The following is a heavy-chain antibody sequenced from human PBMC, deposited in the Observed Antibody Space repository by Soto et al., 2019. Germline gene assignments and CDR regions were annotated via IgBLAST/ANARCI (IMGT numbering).Heavy chain of an antibody. CDR3: AYLPCSGGSCYWFSFSGMDV. Sequence: QITLKESGPTLVKPTQTLTLTCTFSGFSLSTSGVGVAWIRQPPGKALEWLALIYWDDDKSYRPSLESRLTITKDPSKNQVVLTMTNMDSVDTATYYCAYLPCSGGSCYWFSFSGMDVWGQGTTVTVSS. CDR1: GFSLSTSGVG. V-gene: IGHV2-5*02. D-gene: IGHD2-15*01. J-gene: IGHJ6*02. CDR2: IYWDDDK.